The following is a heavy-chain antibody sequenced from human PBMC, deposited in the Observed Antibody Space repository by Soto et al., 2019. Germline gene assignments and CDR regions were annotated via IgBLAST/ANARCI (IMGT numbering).Heavy chain of an antibody. D-gene: IGHD4-17*01. CDR3: ARDGPYGGYFDY. CDR1: GGSFSGYY. V-gene: IGHV4-59*01. J-gene: IGHJ4*02. CDR2: IYYSGST. Sequence: SETLSLTCAVYGGSFSGYYWTWIRQPPGKGLEWIGYIYYSGSTNYNPSLKSRVTISVDTSKNQFSLKLSSVTAADTAVYYCARDGPYGGYFDYWGQGTLVTVSS.